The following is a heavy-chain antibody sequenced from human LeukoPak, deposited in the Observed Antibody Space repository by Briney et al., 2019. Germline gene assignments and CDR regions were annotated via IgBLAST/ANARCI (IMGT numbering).Heavy chain of an antibody. V-gene: IGHV7-4-1*02. D-gene: IGHD2-2*01. CDR3: ARVPFVVVGVTGNWFDP. CDR2: INTNTGNP. CDR1: GYTFTTYA. J-gene: IGHJ5*02. Sequence: ASVKVSCKASGYTFTTYAMNWVRQAPGQGLEWMGWINTNTGNPTYAPGFTGRFVFSLDTSVSTAYLQISSLKADDTAVYYCARVPFVVVGVTGNWFDPWGQGTLVTVSS.